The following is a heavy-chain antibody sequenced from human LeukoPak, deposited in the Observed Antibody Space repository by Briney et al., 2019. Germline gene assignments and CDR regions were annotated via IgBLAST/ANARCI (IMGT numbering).Heavy chain of an antibody. CDR1: GFTFSSYA. V-gene: IGHV3-30-3*01. J-gene: IGHJ6*02. D-gene: IGHD6-19*01. Sequence: PGGSLGLSCAASGFTFSSYAMHWVRQAPGKGLEWVAVISYDGSNKYYADSVKGRFTISRDNSKNTLYLQMNSLRAEDTAVYYCARPFEDSSGWYGTLNYYYGMDVWGQGTTVTVSS. CDR2: ISYDGSNK. CDR3: ARPFEDSSGWYGTLNYYYGMDV.